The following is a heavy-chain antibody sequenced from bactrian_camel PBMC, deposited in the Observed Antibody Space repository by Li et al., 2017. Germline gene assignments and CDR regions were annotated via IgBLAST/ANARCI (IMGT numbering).Heavy chain of an antibody. CDR3: AAANVPVVAIATMTQVLREMDFPD. J-gene: IGHJ4*01. V-gene: IGHV3-3*01. CDR2: IVLRGGHTYPNAGST. Sequence: GGGSVQAGGSLRLSCVVSGHSRGSNCVGWYRLPPGRAPAEREGVAAIVLRGGHTYPNAGSTYAADAVKGRFIISQDDNKNSVSLQMNNLKPEDTAIYYCAAANVPVVAIATMTQVLREMDFPDWGRGTQVTV. CDR1: GHSRGSNC. D-gene: IGHD2*01.